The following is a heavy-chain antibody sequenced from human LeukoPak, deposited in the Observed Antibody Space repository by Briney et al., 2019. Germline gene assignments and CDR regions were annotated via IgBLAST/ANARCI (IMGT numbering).Heavy chain of an antibody. V-gene: IGHV3-7*02. CDR2: IKQDGSET. Sequence: GGSLRLSCAASGFTFSSYWMTWVRQAPEKGLEWVANIKQDGSETYYVDSVKGRFTISRDNAKNSLCLQMNSLRAEDTAVYYCVTTDAPPSDYFDYWGQGTLVTVSS. J-gene: IGHJ4*02. CDR1: GFTFSSYW. D-gene: IGHD3-3*01. CDR3: VTTDAPPSDYFDY.